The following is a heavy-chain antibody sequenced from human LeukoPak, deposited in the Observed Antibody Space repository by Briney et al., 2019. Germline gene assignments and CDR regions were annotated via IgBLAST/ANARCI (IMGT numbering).Heavy chain of an antibody. J-gene: IGHJ3*02. CDR1: GGSISSYY. CDR3: ARAYCGGDCYHRVDAFDI. V-gene: IGHV4-59*01. CDR2: IYYSGST. Sequence: SETLSLTCTVSGGSISSYYWSWIRQPPGKGLEWIGYIYYSGSTNYNPPLKSRVTISVDTSKNQFSLKLSSVSAADTAVYYCARAYCGGDCYHRVDAFDIWGQGTMVTVSS. D-gene: IGHD2-21*02.